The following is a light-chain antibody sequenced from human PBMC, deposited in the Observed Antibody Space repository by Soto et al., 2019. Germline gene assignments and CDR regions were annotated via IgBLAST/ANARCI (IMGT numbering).Light chain of an antibody. CDR2: HAS. J-gene: IGKJ1*01. CDR3: QQNKGNSPWT. Sequence: IQMTQTPSILSASVRDRVTITCRASQSNSNWLAWYQQKPGKAPNRLIYHASRLESEVPSRFSGGGTGTKFTLTITSLQPDDFASSYCQQNKGNSPWTFGQGTKVDIK. CDR1: QSNSNW. V-gene: IGKV1-5*01.